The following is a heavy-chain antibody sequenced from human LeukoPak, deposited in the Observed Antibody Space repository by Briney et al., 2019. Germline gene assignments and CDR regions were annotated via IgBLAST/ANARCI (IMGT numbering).Heavy chain of an antibody. CDR2: INPSGGST. J-gene: IGHJ6*03. CDR3: ARGGSLTYCSSTSCYQGYYYYYMDV. CDR1: GYTFTSYY. Sequence: ASVKVSCKASGYTFTSYYMHWVRQAPGQGLEWMGIINPSGGSTSYAQKFQGRVTMTRDTSTSTVYMELSSLRSEDTAVYYCARGGSLTYCSSTSCYQGYYYYYMDVWGKGTTVTVSS. V-gene: IGHV1-46*01. D-gene: IGHD2-2*01.